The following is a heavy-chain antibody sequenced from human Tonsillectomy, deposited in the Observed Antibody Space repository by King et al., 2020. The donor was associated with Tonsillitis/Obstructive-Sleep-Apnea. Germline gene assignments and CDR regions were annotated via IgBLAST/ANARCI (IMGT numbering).Heavy chain of an antibody. D-gene: IGHD3-3*01. CDR1: GGSISSYY. Sequence: QLQESGPGLVKPSETLSLTCTVSGGSISSYYWTWIRQPPGKGLEWIGHTYYSGYTNYNPSLKSRVMISVDTSKNQFSLNVRSVTTADTAVYYCARGGVVAPDASEYRGQGTLVTVSS. CDR3: ARGGVVAPDASEY. CDR2: TYYSGYT. J-gene: IGHJ4*02. V-gene: IGHV4-59*12.